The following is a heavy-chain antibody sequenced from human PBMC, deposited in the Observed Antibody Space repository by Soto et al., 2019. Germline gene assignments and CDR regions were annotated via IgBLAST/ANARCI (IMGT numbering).Heavy chain of an antibody. Sequence: GGSLRLSCAASGFTFSSYAMSWVRQAPGKGLEWVSSISGSGGSTYHADSVKGRFTISRDNSKNTLDLQMNSLRAEDTAVYYCAKDASSGYRGYYFDYWGQGTLVTV. J-gene: IGHJ4*02. CDR1: GFTFSSYA. CDR2: ISGSGGST. CDR3: AKDASSGYRGYYFDY. D-gene: IGHD3-22*01. V-gene: IGHV3-23*01.